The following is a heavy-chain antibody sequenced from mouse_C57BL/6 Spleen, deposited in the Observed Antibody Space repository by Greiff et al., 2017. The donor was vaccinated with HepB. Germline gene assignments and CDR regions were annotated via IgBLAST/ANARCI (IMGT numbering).Heavy chain of an antibody. Sequence: QVQLKQSGAELVKPGASVKISCKASGYAFSSYWMNWVKQRPGKGLEWIGQIYPGDGDTNYNGKFKGKATLTADKSSSTAYMQLSSLTSEDSAVYFCARSYRYDIAMDYWGQGTSVTVSS. CDR2: IYPGDGDT. CDR1: GYAFSSYW. D-gene: IGHD2-12*01. CDR3: ARSYRYDIAMDY. J-gene: IGHJ4*01. V-gene: IGHV1-80*01.